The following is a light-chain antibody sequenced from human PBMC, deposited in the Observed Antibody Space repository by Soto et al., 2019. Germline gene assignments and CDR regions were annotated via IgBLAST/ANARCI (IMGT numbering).Light chain of an antibody. CDR1: LSLSSY. CDR3: QQRGDWPA. V-gene: IGKV3-11*01. CDR2: DVS. J-gene: IGKJ1*01. Sequence: EVVLTQFPATLSLSPGDRATLSCRVSLSLSSYLTWYQQKPGQAPRLLFYDVSNRATGVPDRFTSSGSGTDFTLTISSLEPEDFAVYYCQQRGDWPAFGQGTKVEIK.